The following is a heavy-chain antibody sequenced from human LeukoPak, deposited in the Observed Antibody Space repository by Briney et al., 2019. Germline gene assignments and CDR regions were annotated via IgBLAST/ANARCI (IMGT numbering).Heavy chain of an antibody. CDR3: AREAPDCSSTSCPPVIDY. Sequence: GASVKVSCKASGYTSTSYYMHWVRQAPGQGLEWMGIINPSGGSTSYAQKFQGRVTMTRDMSTSTVYMELSSLRSEDTAVYYCAREAPDCSSTSCPPVIDYWGQGTLVTVSS. CDR2: INPSGGST. J-gene: IGHJ4*02. CDR1: GYTSTSYY. D-gene: IGHD2-2*01. V-gene: IGHV1-46*01.